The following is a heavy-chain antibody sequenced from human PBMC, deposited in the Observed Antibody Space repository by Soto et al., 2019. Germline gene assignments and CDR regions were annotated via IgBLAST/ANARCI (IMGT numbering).Heavy chain of an antibody. CDR1: GFTFSNYG. V-gene: IGHV4-31*02. CDR3: ARALVTDYNSRDYHYYFAMDV. J-gene: IGHJ6*02. D-gene: IGHD3-22*01. Sequence: LRLSCAASGFTFSNYGMSWVRQAPGKGLEWIANVYHTGTTYYNPSLKSRVSMSVDTSQNQFSLILASVTAADTAVYYCARALVTDYNSRDYHYYFAMDVWGQGTSVTVS. CDR2: VYHTGTT.